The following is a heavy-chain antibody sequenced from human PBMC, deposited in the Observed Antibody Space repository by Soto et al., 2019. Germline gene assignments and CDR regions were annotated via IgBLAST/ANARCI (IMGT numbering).Heavy chain of an antibody. Sequence: SETLSLTCAVYGGSFSGYYWSWIRQPPGKGLEWIGEINHSGSTNYNPSLKSRVTISVDTSKNQFSLKLSSVTAADTAVYYCARGASSIVVVVAATNFDYWGQGTLVTVSS. D-gene: IGHD2-15*01. V-gene: IGHV4-34*01. CDR3: ARGASSIVVVVAATNFDY. J-gene: IGHJ4*02. CDR2: INHSGST. CDR1: GGSFSGYY.